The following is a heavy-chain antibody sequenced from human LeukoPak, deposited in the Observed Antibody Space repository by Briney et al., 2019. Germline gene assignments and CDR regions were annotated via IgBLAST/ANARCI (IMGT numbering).Heavy chain of an antibody. CDR1: GGSISSYY. CDR2: IYYSGST. J-gene: IGHJ5*02. V-gene: IGHV4-59*01. CDR3: ARRYCSGGSCYPNWFDP. D-gene: IGHD2-15*01. Sequence: PSETLSLAXTVSGGSISSYYWSWIRQTPGKGLEWIGYIYYSGSTNYNPSLKSRVTISVDTSKNQFSLKLSSVTAADTAVYYCARRYCSGGSCYPNWFDPWGQGTLVTVSS.